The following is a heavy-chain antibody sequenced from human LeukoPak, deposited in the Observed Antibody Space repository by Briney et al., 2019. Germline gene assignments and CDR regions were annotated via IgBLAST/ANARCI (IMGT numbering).Heavy chain of an antibody. CDR3: ARGRTVTSDS. V-gene: IGHV3-74*01. J-gene: IGHJ4*02. CDR2: INTDGSTT. D-gene: IGHD4-11*01. CDR1: GFTFSNDW. Sequence: PGGSLRLSCAASGFTFSNDWMHWVRQAPGKGLVWVSRINTDGSTTTYADSVKGRFTISRDNAKNTLYLQMNSLRAEDTAVYYCARGRTVTSDSWGQGTLVTVSS.